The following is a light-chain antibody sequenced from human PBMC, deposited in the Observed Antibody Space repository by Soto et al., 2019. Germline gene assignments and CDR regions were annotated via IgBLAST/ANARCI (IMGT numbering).Light chain of an antibody. J-gene: IGKJ1*01. V-gene: IGKV3-20*01. CDR2: GAS. CDR3: QQYVTSPWA. CDR1: QSVTSSF. Sequence: EIVLTQSPGTLSLSPGERATLSCRASQSVTSSFLAWYQQKPGQAPRLLIYGASNRAIGIPDRFSGSGSGTDFTLTISRLEPEDFAVYYCQQYVTSPWAFSQGTKVEIE.